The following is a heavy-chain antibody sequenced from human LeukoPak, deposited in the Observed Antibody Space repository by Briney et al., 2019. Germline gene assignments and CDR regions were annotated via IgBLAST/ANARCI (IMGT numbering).Heavy chain of an antibody. V-gene: IGHV4-59*01. J-gene: IGHJ4*02. CDR3: AKGFGIAWYVFLFDY. D-gene: IGHD6-13*01. CDR2: IYYSGST. Sequence: SETLSLTCTVSGGSISSYYWSWIRQPPGKGLEWIGYIYYSGSTNYNPSLKSRVTISVDTSKNQFSLKLSSVTAADTAVYYCAKGFGIAWYVFLFDYWGQGSLATVSS. CDR1: GGSISSYY.